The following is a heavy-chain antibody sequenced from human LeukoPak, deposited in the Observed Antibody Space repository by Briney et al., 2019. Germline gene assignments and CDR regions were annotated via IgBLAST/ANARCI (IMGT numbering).Heavy chain of an antibody. CDR3: AREGRKYSSSSY. CDR1: GGSFSGYY. D-gene: IGHD6-6*01. CDR2: INHSGST. V-gene: IGHV4-34*01. J-gene: IGHJ4*02. Sequence: PSETLSLTCAVYGGSFSGYYWSWIRQPPGKGLEWIGEINHSGSTNYNPSLKSRVTISVDTSKNQFSLKLSSVTAADTAVYHCAREGRKYSSSSYWGQGTLVTVSS.